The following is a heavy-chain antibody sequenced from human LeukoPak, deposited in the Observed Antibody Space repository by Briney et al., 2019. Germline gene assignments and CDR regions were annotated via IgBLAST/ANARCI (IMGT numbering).Heavy chain of an antibody. Sequence: GGSLRLSCAASEFTFSSYAMSWVRQAPGKGLEWVSAISGSGGSTYYADSVKGRFTISRDNSKNTLYLQMNSLRAEDTAVYYCAKGKGYGSGSKNYGMGVWGQGTTVTVSS. J-gene: IGHJ6*02. CDR1: EFTFSSYA. V-gene: IGHV3-23*01. D-gene: IGHD3-10*01. CDR2: ISGSGGST. CDR3: AKGKGYGSGSKNYGMGV.